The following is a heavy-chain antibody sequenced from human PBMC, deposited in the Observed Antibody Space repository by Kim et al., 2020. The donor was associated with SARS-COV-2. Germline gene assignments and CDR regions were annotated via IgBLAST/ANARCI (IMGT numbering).Heavy chain of an antibody. Sequence: YAQKFEGRVTMTRDTSISTAYMELSRLRSDDTAVYYCARDFVNSTNWFDPWGQGTLVTVSS. D-gene: IGHD2-21*01. J-gene: IGHJ5*02. CDR3: ARDFVNSTNWFDP. V-gene: IGHV1-2*02.